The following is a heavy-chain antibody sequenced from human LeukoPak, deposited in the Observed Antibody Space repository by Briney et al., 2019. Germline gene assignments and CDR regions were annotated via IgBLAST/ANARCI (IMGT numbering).Heavy chain of an antibody. D-gene: IGHD3-9*01. V-gene: IGHV3-30*19. J-gene: IGHJ4*02. CDR3: ARASPNYDTLTGYYGY. CDR1: GFTFSSYG. CDR2: ISYDGSNK. Sequence: GRSLRLSCAASGFTFSSYGMHWVRQAPGKGLEWVTVISYDGSNKYYADSVKGRFTISRDNSKNTLYLQMNSLRAEDTAVYYCARASPNYDTLTGYYGYWGQGTLVTVSS.